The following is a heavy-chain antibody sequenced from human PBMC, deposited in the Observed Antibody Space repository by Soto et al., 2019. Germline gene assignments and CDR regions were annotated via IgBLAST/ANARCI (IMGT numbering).Heavy chain of an antibody. V-gene: IGHV4-39*01. J-gene: IGHJ4*02. CDR2: VYYSGIT. CDR3: GRLAGLATISYYFDY. D-gene: IGHD3-9*01. Sequence: QLQLQESGPGLVKPSETLSLTCTVSGGSVSSSSYYWCWVRQPPVKGREWIVSVYYSGITYYNLSLQSRVNISVDKSKNQFSLKLMSLSAADTAVYYCGRLAGLATISYYFDYWGQGALVTVSS. CDR1: GGSVSSSSYY.